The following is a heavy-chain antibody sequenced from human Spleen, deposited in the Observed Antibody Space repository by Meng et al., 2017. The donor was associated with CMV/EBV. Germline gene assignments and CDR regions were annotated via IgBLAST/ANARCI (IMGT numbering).Heavy chain of an antibody. Sequence: SETLSLTCAVYGGSFSGYYWSWIRQPPGKGLEWIGEINHSGSTNYNPSLKSRVTISVDTSKNQFSLKLSSVTAEDTAVYYCTKSKTSGPYDALDIWGQGTMVTVSS. CDR2: INHSGST. D-gene: IGHD2-15*01. J-gene: IGHJ3*02. CDR1: GGSFSGYY. V-gene: IGHV4-34*01. CDR3: TKSKTSGPYDALDI.